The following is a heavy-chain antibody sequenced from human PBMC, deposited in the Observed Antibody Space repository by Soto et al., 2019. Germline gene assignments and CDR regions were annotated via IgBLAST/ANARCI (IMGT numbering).Heavy chain of an antibody. J-gene: IGHJ4*02. CDR1: GFIFSSYW. CDR3: TRDMGGRGGY. Sequence: EVQLVESGGGLVQPGGSLRLSCEVSGFIFSSYWMHWVRQVPGKGLVWVSRTNEDGSITNYADSVRGRFTISRDNAKNTLYLEMNSVRVEDRAVYYCTRDMGGRGGYWGQGTLVTVSS. CDR2: TNEDGSIT. V-gene: IGHV3-74*01. D-gene: IGHD3-16*01.